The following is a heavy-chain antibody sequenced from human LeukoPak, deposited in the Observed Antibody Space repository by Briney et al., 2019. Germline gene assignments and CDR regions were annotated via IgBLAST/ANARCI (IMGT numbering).Heavy chain of an antibody. CDR2: LNSDGTGP. V-gene: IGHV3-74*01. J-gene: IGHJ4*02. Sequence: GGPLRLSCAASGFNFRTYWMHCVREPPGKALEWISRLNSDGTGPYADYVKGRFTISRDNANNTLYLQMNSLRADDTAVYYCTKDARTCHSSGCWKPSDYWGQGALVTVSS. CDR3: TKDARTCHSSGCWKPSDY. D-gene: IGHD3-22*01. CDR1: GFNFRTYW.